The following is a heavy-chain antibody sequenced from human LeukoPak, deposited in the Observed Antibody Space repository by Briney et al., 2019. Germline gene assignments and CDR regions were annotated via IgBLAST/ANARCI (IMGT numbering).Heavy chain of an antibody. CDR2: IKEDGSEK. Sequence: GGSLRLSCAASGFTSGFTFSSYWMSWVRQAPGKGLEWVANIKEDGSEKYYVDAVKGRFTISRDNAKNSLHLQMNSLRVEDTAVYYCARDSPPAIFGVVPNWFDPWGQGTLVTVSS. CDR3: ARDSPPAIFGVVPNWFDP. CDR1: GFTFSSYW. J-gene: IGHJ5*02. V-gene: IGHV3-7*03. D-gene: IGHD3-3*01.